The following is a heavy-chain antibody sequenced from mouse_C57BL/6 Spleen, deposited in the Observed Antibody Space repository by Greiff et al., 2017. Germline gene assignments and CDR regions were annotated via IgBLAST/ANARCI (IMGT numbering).Heavy chain of an antibody. J-gene: IGHJ4*01. V-gene: IGHV3-6*01. Sequence: ESGPGLVKPSQSLSLTCSVTGYSITSGYYWNWIRQFPGNKLEWMGYISYDGSNNYNPSLKNRISITRDTSKNQFFLKLNSVTTEDTATYYCARDVIYYEYGGAMDYWGQGTSVTVSS. CDR3: ARDVIYYEYGGAMDY. CDR2: ISYDGSN. D-gene: IGHD2-4*01. CDR1: GYSITSGYY.